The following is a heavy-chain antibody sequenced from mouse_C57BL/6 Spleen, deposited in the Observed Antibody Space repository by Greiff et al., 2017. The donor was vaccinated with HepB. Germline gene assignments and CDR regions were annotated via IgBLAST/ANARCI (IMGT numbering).Heavy chain of an antibody. J-gene: IGHJ4*01. CDR2: IYPGGGYT. V-gene: IGHV1-63*01. CDR3: ARSYYDYDRGYAMDY. CDR1: GYTFTNYW. D-gene: IGHD2-4*01. Sequence: VQRVESGAELVRPGTSVKMSCKASGYTFTNYWIGWAKQRPGHGLEWIGDIYPGGGYTNYNEKFKGKATLTADKSSSTAYMQFSSLTSEDSAIYYCARSYYDYDRGYAMDYWGQGTSVTVSS.